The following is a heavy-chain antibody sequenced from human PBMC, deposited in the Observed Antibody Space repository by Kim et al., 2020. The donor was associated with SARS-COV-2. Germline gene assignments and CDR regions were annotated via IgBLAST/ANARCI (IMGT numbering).Heavy chain of an antibody. J-gene: IGHJ4*02. D-gene: IGHD6-13*01. CDR1: GFTFDDYA. CDR2: ISWNIGSI. Sequence: GGSLRLSCAASGFTFDDYAMHWVRQAPGKGLEWISGISWNIGSIGYADSEKSRFTISRDNAKNSLYLQMNSLRAEDTALYYCAKDYSSSWGAFDYWGQGT. V-gene: IGHV3-9*01. CDR3: AKDYSSSWGAFDY.